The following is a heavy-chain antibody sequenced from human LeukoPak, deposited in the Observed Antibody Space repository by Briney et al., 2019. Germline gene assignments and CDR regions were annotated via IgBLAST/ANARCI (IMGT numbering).Heavy chain of an antibody. CDR1: GFTFSSYW. J-gene: IGHJ4*02. CDR3: ATGVQLVRYFDY. D-gene: IGHD6-13*01. V-gene: IGHV3-74*01. CDR2: INSDGSST. Sequence: AGGSLRLSCAASGFTFSSYWMHWVRQAPGKGLVWVSRINSDGSSTSYADSVKGRFTISRDNAKNTLYLQMNSLRAEDTAVYYGATGVQLVRYFDYWGQGTLVTVSS.